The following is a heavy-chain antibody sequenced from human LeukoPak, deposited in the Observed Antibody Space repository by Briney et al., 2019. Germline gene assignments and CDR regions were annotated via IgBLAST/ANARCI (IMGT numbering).Heavy chain of an antibody. CDR2: IYPGDSGT. CDR1: GYSFTSYW. CDR3: ARLIRPYCSSTSCPNNWFDP. Sequence: GESLKISCKGSGYSFTSYWIGWVRQMPGKGLEWMGIIYPGDSGTRYSPSFQGQVTISADKSISTAYLQWSSLKASDTAMYYCARLIRPYCSSTSCPNNWFDPWGQGTLVTVSS. J-gene: IGHJ5*02. V-gene: IGHV5-51*01. D-gene: IGHD2-2*01.